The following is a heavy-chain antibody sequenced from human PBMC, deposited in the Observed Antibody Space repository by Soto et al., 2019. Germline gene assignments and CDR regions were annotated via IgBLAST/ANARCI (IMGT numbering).Heavy chain of an antibody. Sequence: QVQLVESGGGVVQPGRSLRLSCAASGFTFSSYGMHWVRQAPGKGLEWVAVISYDGSNKYYADSVKGRFTISRDTSKNTLYLQMNSLRAEDTAVYYCAKESSLWFGELLSGSYYYYGMDVWGQGTTVTVSS. J-gene: IGHJ6*02. CDR1: GFTFSSYG. CDR3: AKESSLWFGELLSGSYYYYGMDV. V-gene: IGHV3-30*18. CDR2: ISYDGSNK. D-gene: IGHD3-10*01.